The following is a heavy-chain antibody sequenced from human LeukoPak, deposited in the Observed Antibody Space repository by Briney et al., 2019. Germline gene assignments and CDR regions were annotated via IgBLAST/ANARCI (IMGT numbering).Heavy chain of an antibody. CDR3: ARRATEGDFDY. Sequence: GGSLRLSCAASGFTFSSYGINWVRQAPGKGLEWVSVIYSGGSTYYADSVKGRFTISRDNSKNTLYLQMNSLRAEDTAVYYCARRATEGDFDYWGQGTLVTVSS. D-gene: IGHD1-26*01. CDR1: GFTFSSYG. J-gene: IGHJ4*02. V-gene: IGHV3-66*01. CDR2: IYSGGST.